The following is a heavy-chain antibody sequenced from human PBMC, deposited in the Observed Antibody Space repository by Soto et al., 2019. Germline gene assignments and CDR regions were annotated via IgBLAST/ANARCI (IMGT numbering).Heavy chain of an antibody. J-gene: IGHJ4*02. CDR3: ARVDGDRYDGNGYLGRH. Sequence: EVQLVESGGGLVQPGESLTLSCAASGFPFSSYWMHWVRQAPGKGLVWVSRIKSDGSGTYYADSVQDRFTISRDNARNTLYLQMNSLRVQVPAVYFCARVDGDRYDGNGYLGRHWGQGTLVTVSS. CDR2: IKSDGSGT. D-gene: IGHD3-22*01. CDR1: GFPFSSYW. V-gene: IGHV3-74*01.